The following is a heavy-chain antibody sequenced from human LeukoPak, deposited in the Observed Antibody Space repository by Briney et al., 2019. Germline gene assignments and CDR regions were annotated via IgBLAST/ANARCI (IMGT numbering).Heavy chain of an antibody. V-gene: IGHV3-53*01. J-gene: IGHJ4*02. CDR2: IYSGGST. CDR3: ARTSYSGSYGIFDY. CDR1: GFTVSSNY. D-gene: IGHD1-26*01. Sequence: GWSLTLSFAASGFTVSSNYMSWVRQAPGKGLEGVAFIYSGGSTYYADCVKCRLSISRANSKNMMYLQMNSLRAEDTAVYYCARTSYSGSYGIFDYWGQGKLVTVSS.